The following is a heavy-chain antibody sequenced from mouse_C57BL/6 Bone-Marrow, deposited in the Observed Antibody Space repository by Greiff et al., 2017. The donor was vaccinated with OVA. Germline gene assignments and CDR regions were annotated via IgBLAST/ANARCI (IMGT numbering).Heavy chain of an antibody. CDR1: GYTFTSYG. D-gene: IGHD3-1*01. Sequence: QVQLQQSGAELARPGASVKLSCKASGYTFTSYGISWVKPRTGPGLAWIGEIYPRSGNTYYNEKFKGKATLTADKSSSTAYMELRSLTSEDSAVYFCARSGGGFAYWGQGTLVTVSA. V-gene: IGHV1-81*01. CDR2: IYPRSGNT. J-gene: IGHJ3*01. CDR3: ARSGGGFAY.